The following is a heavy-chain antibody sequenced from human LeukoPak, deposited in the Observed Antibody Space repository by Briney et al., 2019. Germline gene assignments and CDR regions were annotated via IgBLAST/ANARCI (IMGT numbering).Heavy chain of an antibody. J-gene: IGHJ4*02. CDR3: ARGLYYFDY. D-gene: IGHD3/OR15-3a*01. CDR1: GYTFTGYY. CDR2: INPNSGGT. Sequence: ASVTVSCKASGYTFTGYYMHWVRQAPGPGLEWMGRINPNSGGTNYAQKFQGRVTMTRDTSISTAYMELSRLRSDDTAVYCCARGLYYFDYWGQGTLVTVSS. V-gene: IGHV1-2*06.